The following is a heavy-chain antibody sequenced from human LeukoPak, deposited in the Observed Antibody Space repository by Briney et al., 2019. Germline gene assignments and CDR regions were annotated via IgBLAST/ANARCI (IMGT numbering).Heavy chain of an antibody. CDR1: GGTFSSYA. CDR2: IIPIFGTA. D-gene: IGHD1-26*01. J-gene: IGHJ4*02. Sequence: ASVKVSCKASGGTFSSYAISWVRQAPGQGLEWMGRIIPIFGTANYAQNFQGRVTITTGESTNPAYMEPSSLRSEDTAVYYCAEEDGATAFDYWGQGTLVTVSS. V-gene: IGHV1-69*05. CDR3: AEEDGATAFDY.